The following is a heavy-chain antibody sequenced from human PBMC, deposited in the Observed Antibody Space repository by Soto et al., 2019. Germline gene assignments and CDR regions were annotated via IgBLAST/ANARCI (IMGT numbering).Heavy chain of an antibody. J-gene: IGHJ4*02. CDR1: GGYITSTSYS. D-gene: IGHD1-1*01. CDR2: MSFNGNT. CDR3: ARGLRWTRTFDF. Sequence: QRQLQESGPGLVKPSETLSLTCSVSGGYITSTSYSWGWIRQSPGTGLQWIGSMSFNGNTYYNPSLKGRVAISVDTSKNQFSLKLISVTAADTAAYYCARGLRWTRTFDFWGQGMVVTVSS. V-gene: IGHV4-39*01.